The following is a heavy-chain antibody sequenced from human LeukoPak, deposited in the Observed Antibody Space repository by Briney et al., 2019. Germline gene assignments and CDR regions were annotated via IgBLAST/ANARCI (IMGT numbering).Heavy chain of an antibody. CDR3: ARKEGHQNVFDY. V-gene: IGHV4-28*01. J-gene: IGHJ4*02. D-gene: IGHD1-1*01. CDR2: IYYSGST. CDR1: GYSISSSNW. Sequence: SETLSLTCAVSGYSISSSNWWGWIRQPPGKGLGWIGYIYYSGSTYYNPSLKGRVTMSVDTSKNQFSLKLSSVTAVDTAVYYCARKEGHQNVFDYWGQGTLVTVSS.